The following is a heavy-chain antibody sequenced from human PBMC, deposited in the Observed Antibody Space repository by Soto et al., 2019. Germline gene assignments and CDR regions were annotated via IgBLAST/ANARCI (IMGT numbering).Heavy chain of an antibody. CDR3: AQGDYYYDSSGSY. CDR1: GFTFSSYA. D-gene: IGHD3-22*01. V-gene: IGHV3-23*01. CDR2: ISGSGGST. J-gene: IGHJ4*02. Sequence: EVQLLESGGGLVQPGGSLRLSCAASGFTFSSYAMSWVRQAPGKGLEWVSAISGSGGSTYYADSVKGRFTISRDNSKNTLYLQMNSLRAEDTAVYYCAQGDYYYDSSGSYWGQGTLVTVSS.